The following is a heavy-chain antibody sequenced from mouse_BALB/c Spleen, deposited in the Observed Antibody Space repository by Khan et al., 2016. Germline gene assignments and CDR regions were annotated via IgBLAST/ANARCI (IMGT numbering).Heavy chain of an antibody. Sequence: VQLQQSGAELVKPGASVKLSCTASGFNIKDTYMHWVKQRPEQGLEWIGRIDPANGNTKYDPKFQGKATITADKSSNPAYLQHSSLTSEDTAVYYCAGSPYDYDVGFAYCGKGTLVTVSA. CDR1: GFNIKDTY. CDR2: IDPANGNT. D-gene: IGHD2-4*01. V-gene: IGHV14-3*02. J-gene: IGHJ3*01. CDR3: AGSPYDYDVGFAY.